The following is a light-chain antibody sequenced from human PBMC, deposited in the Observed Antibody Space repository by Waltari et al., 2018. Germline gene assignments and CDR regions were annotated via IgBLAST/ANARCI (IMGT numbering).Light chain of an antibody. CDR1: SSDVGGYAY. V-gene: IGLV2-14*01. Sequence: QSALTQPASVSGSPGQSITISCTGTSSDVGGYAYVSWYQHHPGKAPKFMIYDVNNRASGVSNRFSGSKSGNTASLTISGLQAEDEADYYCCSYTSSSTFVFGTGTKVSVL. CDR2: DVN. J-gene: IGLJ1*01. CDR3: CSYTSSSTFV.